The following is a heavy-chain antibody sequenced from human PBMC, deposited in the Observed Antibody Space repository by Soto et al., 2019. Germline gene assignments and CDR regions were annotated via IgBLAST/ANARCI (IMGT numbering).Heavy chain of an antibody. CDR3: ARVWEGLPRGGYYFDY. V-gene: IGHV1-69*13. J-gene: IGHJ4*02. D-gene: IGHD1-26*01. CDR1: GGTFSSYA. CDR2: IIPIFGTA. Sequence: ASVKVSCKASGGTFSSYAISWVRQAPGQGLEWMGGIIPIFGTANYAQKFQGRVTITADESTSTAYMELSSLRSEDTAVYYCARVWEGLPRGGYYFDYWGQGTLVTVSS.